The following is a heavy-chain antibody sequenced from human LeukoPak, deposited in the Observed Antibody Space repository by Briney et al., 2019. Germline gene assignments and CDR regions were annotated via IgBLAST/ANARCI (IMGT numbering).Heavy chain of an antibody. J-gene: IGHJ4*02. CDR1: GFTFSSYS. Sequence: GGSLRLSCAASGFTFSSYSMNWVRQAPGKGLEWVSSISSSSSYIYYADSVKGRFTISRDNAKNSLYLQMNSLRAEDTAVYYCARVVYYDSSGYYSPFDYWGQGTLVTVSS. CDR2: ISSSSSYI. CDR3: ARVVYYDSSGYYSPFDY. V-gene: IGHV3-21*01. D-gene: IGHD3-22*01.